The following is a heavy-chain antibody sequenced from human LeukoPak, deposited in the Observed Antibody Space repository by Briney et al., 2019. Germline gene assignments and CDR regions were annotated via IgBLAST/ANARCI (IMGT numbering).Heavy chain of an antibody. D-gene: IGHD3-10*01. J-gene: IGHJ4*02. CDR3: SGEPPGSARFDY. V-gene: IGHV4-59*01. CDR1: GASISAYS. CDR2: LYHTGNT. Sequence: PSETLSLTCTVSGASISAYSWSWVRQSPGKGLEWIGYLYHTGNTAFNPSLRDRITMSVDTSKSHFSLDLNSVTAADTAVYYCSGEPPGSARFDYWGQGILVTVSS.